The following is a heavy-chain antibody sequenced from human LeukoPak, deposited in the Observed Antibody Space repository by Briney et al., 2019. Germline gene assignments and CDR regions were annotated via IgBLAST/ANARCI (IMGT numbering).Heavy chain of an antibody. CDR1: GGSISSHF. J-gene: IGHJ4*02. CDR3: AGARGTSIYYFDS. Sequence: SETLSLTCTVPGGSISSHFWSWIRQPPGKGLEWIGYIYYSGSTNYNPSLKSRVTMSVDTSKNQVSLKVSSVTAADTAVYYCAGARGTSIYYFDSWGQGTLVTVSS. CDR2: IYYSGST. V-gene: IGHV4-59*11. D-gene: IGHD6-6*01.